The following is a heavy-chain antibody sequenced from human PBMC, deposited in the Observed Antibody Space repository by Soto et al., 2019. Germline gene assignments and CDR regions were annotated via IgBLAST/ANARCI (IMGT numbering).Heavy chain of an antibody. V-gene: IGHV4-39*01. CDR3: GITGTTSSFDY. Sequence: SATLALTCTISWGSISSSSYYCGCIGQPPGKGLEWIGSIYYSGSTYYNPSLKSRVTISVDTSKNQFSLKLSSVTAADTAVYYCGITGTTSSFDYWGQGTLVTVS. CDR1: WGSISSSSYY. D-gene: IGHD1-7*01. CDR2: IYYSGST. J-gene: IGHJ4*02.